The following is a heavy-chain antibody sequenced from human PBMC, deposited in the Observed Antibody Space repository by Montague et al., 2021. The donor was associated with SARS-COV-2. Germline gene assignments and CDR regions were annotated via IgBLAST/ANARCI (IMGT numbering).Heavy chain of an antibody. Sequence: SLRLSYAASGFIFDDYGMSWVRQVPGKGLEWVSGITRNGDSTSHADSVKGRFTISRDNAKNSLSLQMNSLRAEDTAFYYCVRGYNYGPFDYWGQGILVTVSS. J-gene: IGHJ4*02. CDR3: VRGYNYGPFDY. D-gene: IGHD5-18*01. CDR1: GFIFDDYG. V-gene: IGHV3-20*03. CDR2: ITRNGDST.